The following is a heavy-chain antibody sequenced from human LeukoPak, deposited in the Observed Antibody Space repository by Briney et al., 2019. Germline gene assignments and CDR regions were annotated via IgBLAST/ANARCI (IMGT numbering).Heavy chain of an antibody. CDR3: ARGPIYDFWSVYIDY. V-gene: IGHV4-34*01. CDR2: INHSGST. CDR1: GGSFSGYY. J-gene: IGHJ4*02. D-gene: IGHD3-3*01. Sequence: SETPSLTCAVSGGSFSGYYLSWVRQPPGKGLEWVGEINHSGSTNYNPSLKKRGITSVDTSTNQSSLQLSSVTAADTAVYYCARGPIYDFWSVYIDYGGEGTLLTVSS.